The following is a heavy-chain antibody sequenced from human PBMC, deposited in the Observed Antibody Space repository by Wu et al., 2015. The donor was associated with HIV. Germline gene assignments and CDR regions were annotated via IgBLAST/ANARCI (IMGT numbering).Heavy chain of an antibody. CDR3: ARDLYSGVDY. Sequence: QVQLVQSGAEVKKPGASMKVSCKASGYTFTSYDINWVRQASGQGLEWMGWMNPNSGNTGFAQRFQGRVTMTSNTSISTAYMELSSLRSEDTAVYYCARDLYSGVDYWGQGTLVTVSS. V-gene: IGHV1-8*01. J-gene: IGHJ4*02. CDR2: MNPNSGNT. CDR1: GYTFTSYD. D-gene: IGHD4-11*01.